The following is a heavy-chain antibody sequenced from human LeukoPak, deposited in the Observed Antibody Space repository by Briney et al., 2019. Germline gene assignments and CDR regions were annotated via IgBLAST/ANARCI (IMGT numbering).Heavy chain of an antibody. V-gene: IGHV3-48*02. J-gene: IGHJ6*02. Sequence: GGSLRLSCAASGFSFGRYSMDWVRQAPGKGLAWIAYISDDGRTKYYADSVKGRFTISRDNDNDSVFLEMNSLRNEDTAVYYCSRERFYGMDVWGQGTTVSVAS. D-gene: IGHD3-16*01. CDR3: SRERFYGMDV. CDR2: ISDDGRTK. CDR1: GFSFGRYS.